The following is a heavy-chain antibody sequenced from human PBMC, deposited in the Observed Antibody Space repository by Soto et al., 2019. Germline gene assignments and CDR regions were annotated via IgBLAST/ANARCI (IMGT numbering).Heavy chain of an antibody. J-gene: IGHJ4*02. Sequence: EVQLLESGGNLVQPGGSLRLSCAASGFTFSNYAMNWVRQAAGKGLEWVSTIGTSATDTHFADSVKGRFTITRDNSKNTVYMEMNNLRVGDAAIYYCAKGIGATFPASRWSDYWGPGSLVTVSS. CDR3: AKGIGATFPASRWSDY. V-gene: IGHV3-23*01. CDR2: IGTSATDT. D-gene: IGHD2-15*01. CDR1: GFTFSNYA.